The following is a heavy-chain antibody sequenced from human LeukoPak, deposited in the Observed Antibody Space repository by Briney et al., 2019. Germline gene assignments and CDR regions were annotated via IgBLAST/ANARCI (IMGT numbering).Heavy chain of an antibody. CDR2: INPNSGGT. CDR1: GYTFTGYY. CDR3: ARYSADYYDSSALYYFDY. Sequence: ASVKVSCKASGYTFTGYYMRWVRQAPGQGLEWMGWINPNSGGTNYAQKFQGRATMTRDTSISTAYMELSRLRSDDTAVYYCARYSADYYDSSALYYFDYWGQGTLVTVSS. V-gene: IGHV1-2*02. J-gene: IGHJ4*02. D-gene: IGHD3-22*01.